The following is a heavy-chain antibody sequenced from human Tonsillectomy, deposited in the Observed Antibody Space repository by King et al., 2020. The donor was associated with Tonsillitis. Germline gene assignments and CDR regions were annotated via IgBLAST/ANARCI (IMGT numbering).Heavy chain of an antibody. J-gene: IGHJ4*02. CDR1: GYTFTGYY. CDR3: ARAISVSISPHFDY. V-gene: IGHV1-2*04. CDR2: INPNSGDT. Sequence: QLVQSGAEVRKPGASLKVSCKASGYTFTGYYIHWVRQAPGQGLEWMGWINPNSGDTDYAQKFQGWVTMTRDTSISTAYMELSRLTSDDSAVYFCARAISVSISPHFDYWGQGTLVTVSS. D-gene: IGHD2-21*01.